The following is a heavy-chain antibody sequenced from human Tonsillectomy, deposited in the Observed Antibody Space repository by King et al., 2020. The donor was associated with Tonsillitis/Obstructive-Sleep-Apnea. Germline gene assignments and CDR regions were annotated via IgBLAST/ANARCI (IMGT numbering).Heavy chain of an antibody. D-gene: IGHD3-10*01. Sequence: VQLVESGGGLVKPGGSLRLSCAASGFSFSNIWMSWVRQAPGKGLEWVGRIKSKTDGGTTDYAAPVKGRFTISRDDSKNTLYLQMNSLKTEDTAVYYCSTIPIRGLVNYYYYYMDVWGKGTTVTVSS. CDR1: GFSFSNIW. CDR2: IKSKTDGGTT. CDR3: STIPIRGLVNYYYYYMDV. V-gene: IGHV3-15*07. J-gene: IGHJ6*03.